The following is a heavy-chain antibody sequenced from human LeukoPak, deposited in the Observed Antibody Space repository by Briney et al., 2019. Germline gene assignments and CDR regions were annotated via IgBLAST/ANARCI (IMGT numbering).Heavy chain of an antibody. Sequence: GGSLRLSCAASGFTFSSYAMSWVRQAPGKGLEWVAFIRYDGSNKYYADSVKGRFTISRDNSKNTLYLQMNSLRAEDTAVYYCAKSRMGASYYYETPTTLIDYWGQGTLVTVSS. CDR2: IRYDGSNK. V-gene: IGHV3-30*02. D-gene: IGHD3-22*01. CDR1: GFTFSSYA. J-gene: IGHJ4*02. CDR3: AKSRMGASYYYETPTTLIDY.